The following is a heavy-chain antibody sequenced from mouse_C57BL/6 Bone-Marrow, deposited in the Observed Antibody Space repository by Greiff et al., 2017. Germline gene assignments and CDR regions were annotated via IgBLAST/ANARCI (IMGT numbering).Heavy chain of an antibody. Sequence: QVQLQQPGAELVKPGASVQLSCKASGYTFTSYWMHWVKQRPGRGLEWIGRIDPNRGGTKYNEKFKSKATLTVDKPSSTAYMQLSRLTSEDSAVYYCASSPLYYDSYYYAMDYWGQGTSVTVSS. V-gene: IGHV1-72*01. CDR1: GYTFTSYW. J-gene: IGHJ4*01. CDR2: IDPNRGGT. D-gene: IGHD2-4*01. CDR3: ASSPLYYDSYYYAMDY.